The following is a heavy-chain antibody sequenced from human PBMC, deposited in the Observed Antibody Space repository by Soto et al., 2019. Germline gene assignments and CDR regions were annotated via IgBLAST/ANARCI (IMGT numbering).Heavy chain of an antibody. CDR1: GFTFSSYG. J-gene: IGHJ4*02. Sequence: PGGSLRLSCAASGFTFSSYGIHWGRQAPGKGLEWVAVISYDGSNKYYADSVKGRFTISRDNSKNTLYLQMNSLRAEDTAVYYCATPTAKGRWLQLFTFDYWGQGTLVTVSS. V-gene: IGHV3-30*03. D-gene: IGHD5-12*01. CDR3: ATPTAKGRWLQLFTFDY. CDR2: ISYDGSNK.